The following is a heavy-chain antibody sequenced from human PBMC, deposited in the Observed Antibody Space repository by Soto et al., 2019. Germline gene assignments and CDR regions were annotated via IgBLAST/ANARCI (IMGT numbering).Heavy chain of an antibody. Sequence: XESLKISCKGSGYSFTSYLVIWVRQMPGKGLDWMGRIDPSDSYTNYSPSFQGHVTISADKSISTAYLQWSSLKASDTAMYYCARRRKDTAMSFYYYYYGMEVWGQGTTVTV. CDR2: IDPSDSYT. V-gene: IGHV5-10-1*01. J-gene: IGHJ6*02. CDR1: GYSFTSYL. D-gene: IGHD5-18*01. CDR3: ARRRKDTAMSFYYYYYGMEV.